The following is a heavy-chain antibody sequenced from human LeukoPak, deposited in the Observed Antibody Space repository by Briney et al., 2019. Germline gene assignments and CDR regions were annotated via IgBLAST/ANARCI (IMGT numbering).Heavy chain of an antibody. CDR3: ARIRLERRYYYYGMDV. CDR1: GLSLSTSGMC. D-gene: IGHD1-1*01. Sequence: SGPALVKPTQTLTLTCTFSGLSLSTSGMCVSWIRQPPGKALEWLARIDWDDDKYYSTSLKTRLTISKDTSKNQVVLTMTNMDPVDTATYYCARIRLERRYYYYGMDVWGQGTTVTVSS. V-gene: IGHV2-70*11. CDR2: IDWDDDK. J-gene: IGHJ6*02.